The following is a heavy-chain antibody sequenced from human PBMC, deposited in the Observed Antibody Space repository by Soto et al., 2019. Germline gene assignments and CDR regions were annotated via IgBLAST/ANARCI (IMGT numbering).Heavy chain of an antibody. Sequence: GGSLRLSCAASRFTFSTYEMIWVRQAPGKGLEWVSSISSSSTYIYYADSVKGRFTISRDNANNSLYLQMNSLRAEDTAVYYCARALSALPDYWGQGTLVTVSS. V-gene: IGHV3-21*01. CDR2: ISSSSTYI. D-gene: IGHD6-6*01. CDR3: ARALSALPDY. J-gene: IGHJ4*02. CDR1: RFTFSTYE.